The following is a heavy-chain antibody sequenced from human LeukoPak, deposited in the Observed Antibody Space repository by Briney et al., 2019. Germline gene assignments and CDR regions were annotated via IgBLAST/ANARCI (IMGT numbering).Heavy chain of an antibody. CDR1: GFTFSSYA. V-gene: IGHV3-30-3*01. CDR2: ISYDGSNK. CDR3: ARDRRSYYGSGSYYRHFDY. J-gene: IGHJ4*02. D-gene: IGHD3-10*01. Sequence: GGSLRLSCAASGFTFSSYAMPWVRQAPGKGLEWVAVISYDGSNKYYADSVKGRFTISRDNSKNTLYLQMNSLRAEDTAVYYCARDRRSYYGSGSYYRHFDYWGQGTLVTVSS.